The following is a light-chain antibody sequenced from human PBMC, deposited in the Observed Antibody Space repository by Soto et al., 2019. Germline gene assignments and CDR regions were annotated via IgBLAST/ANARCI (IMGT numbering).Light chain of an antibody. J-gene: IGLJ1*01. V-gene: IGLV2-23*02. CDR3: CSYAGISTFYV. Sequence: QSVLTQPASVSGSPGQSITISCTGTSRDVGSYNLVSWYQQHPGKAPKLMIYGVNKRPSGVSNRFSGSKSGYTASLTISGLQAEDEADYYCCSYAGISTFYVFGTGTKVTVL. CDR1: SRDVGSYNL. CDR2: GVN.